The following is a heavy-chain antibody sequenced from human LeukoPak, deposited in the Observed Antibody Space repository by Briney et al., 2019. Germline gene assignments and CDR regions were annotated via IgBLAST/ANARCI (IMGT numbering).Heavy chain of an antibody. J-gene: IGHJ3*02. Sequence: SQTLSLTCAISGDSISRKTITWNWIRQSPSRGLEWLVRTYYKSEWYNDYAVSVKSRIIINPDTSKNQFILQLSSVTPGDTAMYYCARVGGGSCHRTFDIWGEGTMVTVSS. V-gene: IGHV6-1*01. CDR2: TYYKSEWYN. CDR3: ARVGGGSCHRTFDI. D-gene: IGHD2-15*01. CDR1: GDSISRKTIT.